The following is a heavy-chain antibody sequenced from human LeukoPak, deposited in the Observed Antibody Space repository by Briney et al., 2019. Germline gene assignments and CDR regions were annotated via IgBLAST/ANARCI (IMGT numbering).Heavy chain of an antibody. CDR2: INGKRGDA. D-gene: IGHD7-27*01. CDR1: GFTFTDHY. V-gene: IGHV1-2*02. Sequence: GASVTVSCKASGFTFTDHYMHWVRQAPGKALEWMGWINGKRGDANYAQNFQDRVTMTRDTSTSTVYMELSRLTVDDTAVYYCARDHDWGVGYWGQGTLVTVSS. J-gene: IGHJ4*02. CDR3: ARDHDWGVGY.